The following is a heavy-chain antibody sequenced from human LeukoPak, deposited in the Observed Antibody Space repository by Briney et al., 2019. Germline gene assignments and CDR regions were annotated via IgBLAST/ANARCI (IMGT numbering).Heavy chain of an antibody. D-gene: IGHD5-18*01. J-gene: IGHJ4*02. CDR3: AKDVDTTIDPTYYFDF. Sequence: GRSLRLSCAASGFTFSSYGMHWVRQAPGKGLEWVAVISYDGSNKYYADSVKGRFTISRDNSKNTLYLQMNSLRAEDTAVYYCAKDVDTTIDPTYYFDFWGQGTLVTVSS. V-gene: IGHV3-30*18. CDR2: ISYDGSNK. CDR1: GFTFSSYG.